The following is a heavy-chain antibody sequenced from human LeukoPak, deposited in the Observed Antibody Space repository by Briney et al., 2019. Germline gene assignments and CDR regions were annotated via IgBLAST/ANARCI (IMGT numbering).Heavy chain of an antibody. Sequence: PGGSLRLSCAASGFTFSSYWMSRVRQAPGKGLEWVANIKQDGSEKYYVDSVKGRFTISRDNAKNSLYLQMNSLRAEDTAVYYCAREIGSGWSDYWGQGTLVTVSS. J-gene: IGHJ4*02. CDR1: GFTFSSYW. V-gene: IGHV3-7*01. CDR2: IKQDGSEK. CDR3: AREIGSGWSDY. D-gene: IGHD6-19*01.